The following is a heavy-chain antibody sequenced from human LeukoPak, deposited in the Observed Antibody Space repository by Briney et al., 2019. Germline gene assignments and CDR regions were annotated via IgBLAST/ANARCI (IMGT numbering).Heavy chain of an antibody. J-gene: IGHJ4*02. CDR2: INPNSGGT. Sequence: ASVKVSCKASGYTFTGYYMHWVRQAPGQGLEWMGWINPNSGGTNYAQKFQGRVTMTRDTSISTAYMELSRLRSDDTAVYYCARVIVGATKVIDYWGQGTLVTVPS. CDR1: GYTFTGYY. CDR3: ARVIVGATKVIDY. D-gene: IGHD1-26*01. V-gene: IGHV1-2*02.